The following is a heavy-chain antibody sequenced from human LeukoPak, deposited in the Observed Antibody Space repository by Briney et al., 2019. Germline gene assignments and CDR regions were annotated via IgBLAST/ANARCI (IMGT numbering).Heavy chain of an antibody. V-gene: IGHV3-7*01. Sequence: PGGSLRLSCAASGFTFSSYEMNWVRQAPGKGLEWVANIKQDGSEKYYVDSVKGRFTISRDNAKNSLYLQMNSLRVEDTAVYYCARAKRYCSGGSCYIGRFDYWGQGTLVTVSS. CDR2: IKQDGSEK. J-gene: IGHJ4*02. CDR3: ARAKRYCSGGSCYIGRFDY. D-gene: IGHD2-15*01. CDR1: GFTFSSYE.